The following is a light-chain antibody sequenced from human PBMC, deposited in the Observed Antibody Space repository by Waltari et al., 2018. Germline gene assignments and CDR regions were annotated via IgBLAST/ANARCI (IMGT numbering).Light chain of an antibody. Sequence: EIVLTQSPGTLSLSPGERATLSCRASQSISSGKLAWYQQKPGQAPRLLIYGASSRASGIPDKFRGSGSGTDFTLTISGLEPEDFAVYYCQQFGSSPLITLGQGTRLEIK. CDR1: QSISSGK. CDR2: GAS. V-gene: IGKV3-20*01. CDR3: QQFGSSPLIT. J-gene: IGKJ5*01.